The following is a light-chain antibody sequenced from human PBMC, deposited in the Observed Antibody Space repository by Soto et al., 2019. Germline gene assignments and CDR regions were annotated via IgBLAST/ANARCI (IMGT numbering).Light chain of an antibody. J-gene: IGKJ3*01. V-gene: IGKV3-15*01. Sequence: DIVMTQSPATLSVSPGERATLSCRASQSVSSNLAWYQQKPGQAPRLLVYGASTRATGIPARFSGSVSGTEFILTIISLQSEDFALYYCQQYNNWPSFTFGPGTKVDIK. CDR1: QSVSSN. CDR3: QQYNNWPSFT. CDR2: GAS.